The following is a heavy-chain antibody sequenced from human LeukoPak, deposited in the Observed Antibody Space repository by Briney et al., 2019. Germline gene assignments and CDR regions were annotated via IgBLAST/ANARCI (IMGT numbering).Heavy chain of an antibody. D-gene: IGHD1-26*01. J-gene: IGHJ6*04. CDR1: GYTFSNFG. CDR3: ARVGPTHYYYFLDV. V-gene: IGHV1-18*01. CDR2: ISVNNGNT. Sequence: GASVKVSCKASGYTFSNFGISWVRQAPGQGLGWMGWISVNNGNTNYAQNFQGRVTMTTDTSTSTAYMELRSLRSDDTAVYYCARVGPTHYYYFLDVWGKGTTVTVSS.